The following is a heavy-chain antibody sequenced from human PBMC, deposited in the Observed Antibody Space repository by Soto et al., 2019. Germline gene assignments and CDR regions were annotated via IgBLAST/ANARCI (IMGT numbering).Heavy chain of an antibody. CDR1: GFPFSRYS. J-gene: IGHJ4*02. D-gene: IGHD2-21*01. Sequence: EGQLLESGGGLIQPGGSLRLSCAASGFPFSRYSMSWVRQAAEKGLEWVSGMSASGGTTHYADPVKGRFTMSRDNVTNTLFLQVNSLRVEDTAVYSCAKALLESPVVVVATELDNWGQGTLVTVSS. V-gene: IGHV3-23*01. CDR3: AKALLESPVVVVATELDN. CDR2: MSASGGTT.